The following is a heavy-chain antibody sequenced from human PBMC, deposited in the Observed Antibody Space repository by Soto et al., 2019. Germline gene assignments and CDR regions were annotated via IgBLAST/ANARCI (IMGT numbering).Heavy chain of an antibody. V-gene: IGHV1-58*01. CDR2: IVVGSGNT. J-gene: IGHJ4*02. D-gene: IGHD3-9*01. CDR3: ARSIEVPANILTGYSDY. CDR1: GFTFTNSA. Sequence: SVKVSCKASGFTFTNSAVQWGRQARGQRLEWIGWIVVGSGNTNYAQKFQERVTITRDMSTSTAYMELSSLRSEDTAVYYCARSIEVPANILTGYSDYWGQGTLVTVFS.